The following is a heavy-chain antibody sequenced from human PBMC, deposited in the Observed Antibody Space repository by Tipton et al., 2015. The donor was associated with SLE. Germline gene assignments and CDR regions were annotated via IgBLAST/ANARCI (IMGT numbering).Heavy chain of an antibody. J-gene: IGHJ4*02. Sequence: GSLRLSCAASGFTFSSYAMSWVRQAPGKGLEWVSAISGSGGSTYYADSVKGRFTISRDNSKNTLYLQMNSLRAEDTAVYYCARDSTYDFWSGYYPHYFDYWGQGTLVTVSS. D-gene: IGHD3-3*01. CDR2: ISGSGGST. V-gene: IGHV3-23*01. CDR1: GFTFSSYA. CDR3: ARDSTYDFWSGYYPHYFDY.